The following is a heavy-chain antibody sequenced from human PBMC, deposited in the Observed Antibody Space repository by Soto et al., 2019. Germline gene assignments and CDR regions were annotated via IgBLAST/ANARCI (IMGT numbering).Heavy chain of an antibody. CDR2: IYTDGSRA. V-gene: IGHV3-74*01. CDR3: ARGARNYYYFDY. D-gene: IGHD1-7*01. J-gene: IGHJ4*02. CDR1: GFTFSSYW. Sequence: EVQLVESGGGLVQPGGSLRLSSAASGFTFSSYWMHWVRQAPGKGLVWVSRIYTDGSRADYADSVKGRFTISRDNAKNTVYLQVNSLGAEDTAVYYCARGARNYYYFDYWGQGTLVTVSS.